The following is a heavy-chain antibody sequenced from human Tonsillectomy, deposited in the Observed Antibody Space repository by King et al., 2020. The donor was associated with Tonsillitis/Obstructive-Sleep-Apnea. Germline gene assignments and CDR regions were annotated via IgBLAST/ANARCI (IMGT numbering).Heavy chain of an antibody. CDR2: LSSSSTYI. V-gene: IGHV3-21*01. J-gene: IGHJ3*02. Sequence: VQLVESGGGLVKPGGSLRLSCAASGFTFSSYWMNWVRQAPGKGLEWVSSLSSSSTYIYYADSVKGRFTISRDNAEKSLYLQMNGLRAEDTAVYYCASEDIDRGDAFDIWGQGTMVTVSS. CDR3: ASEDIDRGDAFDI. D-gene: IGHD2-15*01. CDR1: GFTFSSYW.